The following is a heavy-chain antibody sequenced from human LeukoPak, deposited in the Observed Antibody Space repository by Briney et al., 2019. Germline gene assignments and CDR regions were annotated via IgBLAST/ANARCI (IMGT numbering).Heavy chain of an antibody. CDR3: ARGPKQQLVLSGAFDI. CDR2: ISSSGSTI. CDR1: GFTFSSYE. J-gene: IGHJ3*02. Sequence: GGSQRLSCAASGFTFSSYEMNWVRQAPGKGPEWVSYISSSGSTIYYADSVKGRFTISRDNAKNSLYLQMNSLRAEDTAVYYCARGPKQQLVLSGAFDIWGQGTMVTVSS. V-gene: IGHV3-48*03. D-gene: IGHD6-13*01.